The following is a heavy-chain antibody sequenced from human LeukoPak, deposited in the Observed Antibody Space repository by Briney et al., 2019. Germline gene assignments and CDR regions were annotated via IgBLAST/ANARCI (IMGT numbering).Heavy chain of an antibody. V-gene: IGHV3-23*01. D-gene: IGHD6-19*01. Sequence: GGSLRLSCAGSGFTFSSSAMNWVRQAPGKGLEWVSTISGGATSANYADPVKGRFTISRDNSKNTLYLQMNSLRAEDTAVYYCAKDRVAGEYFFDYWGQGTLVTVSS. CDR1: GFTFSSSA. CDR3: AKDRVAGEYFFDY. CDR2: ISGGATSA. J-gene: IGHJ4*02.